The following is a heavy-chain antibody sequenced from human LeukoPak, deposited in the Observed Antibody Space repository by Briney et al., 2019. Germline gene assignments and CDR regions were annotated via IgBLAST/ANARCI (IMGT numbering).Heavy chain of an antibody. CDR3: ARGSAFGSPFDY. CDR1: GGSISSGSYY. J-gene: IGHJ4*02. CDR2: IYTSGGT. D-gene: IGHD1-26*01. Sequence: PSETLSLTCTVSGGSISSGSYYWSWIRQPAGKGLEWIGRIYTSGGTNYNPSLKSRVTISVDTSKNQFSLKLSSVTAADTAVYYCARGSAFGSPFDYWGQGTLVTVSS. V-gene: IGHV4-61*02.